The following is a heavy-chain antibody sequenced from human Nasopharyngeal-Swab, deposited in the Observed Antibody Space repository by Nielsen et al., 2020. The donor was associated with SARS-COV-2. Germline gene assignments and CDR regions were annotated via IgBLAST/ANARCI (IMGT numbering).Heavy chain of an antibody. CDR3: AKAAPGYCSSTSCYKDYMDV. D-gene: IGHD2-2*02. V-gene: IGHV3-23*01. J-gene: IGHJ6*03. Sequence: GESLKISCAASGFTFSSYAMSWVRQAPGKGLEWVAAISGSGGSTYYADSVKGRFTISRDNSKNTLYLQMNSLRAEDTAVYYCAKAAPGYCSSTSCYKDYMDVWGKGTTVTVSS. CDR2: ISGSGGST. CDR1: GFTFSSYA.